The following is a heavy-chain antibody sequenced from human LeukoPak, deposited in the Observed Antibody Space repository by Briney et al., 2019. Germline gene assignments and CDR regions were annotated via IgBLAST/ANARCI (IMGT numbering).Heavy chain of an antibody. CDR3: ARDLTMVRGVTFDY. CDR1: GFTFDDYA. V-gene: IGHV3-9*01. CDR2: ISWNSGRR. J-gene: IGHJ4*02. D-gene: IGHD3-10*01. Sequence: SLRLSCVGSGFTFDDYAMHWVRQAPGKGLEWVSGISWNSGRRGYADSVKGRFTISRDNAKTSLYLQMNSLRAEDTAVYYCARDLTMVRGVTFDYWGQGTLVTVSS.